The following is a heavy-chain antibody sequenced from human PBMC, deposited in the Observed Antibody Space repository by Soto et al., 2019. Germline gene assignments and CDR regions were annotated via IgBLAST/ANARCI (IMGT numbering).Heavy chain of an antibody. CDR3: ARRHLDYNGPGSDYTESDWELGACNF. J-gene: IGHJ4*02. V-gene: IGHV1-3*01. CDR2: INAGNGNT. CDR1: GYTFTSYA. Sequence: ASVKVSCKASGYTFTSYAMHWVRQAPGQRLEWMGWINAGNGNTKYSQKFQGRVTITRDTSASTAYMELSSLRSEDTAVYYCARRHLDYNGPGSDYTESDWELGACNFWGQGTLVTVSS. D-gene: IGHD3-10*01.